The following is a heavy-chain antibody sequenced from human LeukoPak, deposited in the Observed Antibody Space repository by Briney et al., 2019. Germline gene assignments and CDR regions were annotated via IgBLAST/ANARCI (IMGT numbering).Heavy chain of an antibody. J-gene: IGHJ4*02. D-gene: IGHD2-2*01. CDR1: GGSISSGSYY. Sequence: PSQTLSLTCTVSGGSISSGSYYWSWIRQPAGKGLEWIGRIYTSGSTNYNPSLKSRDTISVDTSKNQFSLKLSSVTAADTAVYYCARHVIVPAPYYFDYWGQGTLVTVSS. CDR3: ARHVIVPAPYYFDY. CDR2: IYTSGST. V-gene: IGHV4-61*02.